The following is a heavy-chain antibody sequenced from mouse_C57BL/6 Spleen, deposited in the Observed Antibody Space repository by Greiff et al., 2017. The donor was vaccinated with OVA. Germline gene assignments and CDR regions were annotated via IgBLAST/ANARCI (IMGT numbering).Heavy chain of an antibody. CDR3: ARSGESNCGGYVGG. CDR1: GYTFTSYW. D-gene: IGHD2-5*01. CDR2: IDPSDSYT. Sequence: QVQLQQPGAELVMPGASVKLSCKASGYTFTSYWMHWVKQRPGQGLEWIGEIDPSDSYTNYNQKFKGKSTLTVDKSSSTAYMQRSSPTSEDAAVYYCARSGESNCGGYVGGWGTGTTVTVSS. J-gene: IGHJ1*03. V-gene: IGHV1-69*01.